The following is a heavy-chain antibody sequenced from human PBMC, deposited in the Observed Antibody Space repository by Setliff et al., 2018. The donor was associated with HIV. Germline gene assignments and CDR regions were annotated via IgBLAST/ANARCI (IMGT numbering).Heavy chain of an antibody. D-gene: IGHD3-22*01. CDR2: IYTSGST. J-gene: IGHJ4*02. CDR3: ARTPEDYDQYFFDR. Sequence: PSETLSLTCTVSGSSVTNNYWSWIRQPPGKGLEWIGYIYTSGSTNYNPSLEGRVTISVDTSKNQFSLKLSSVTAADTAVYYCARTPEDYDQYFFDRWGQGTLVTVSS. CDR1: GSSVTNNY. V-gene: IGHV4-4*09.